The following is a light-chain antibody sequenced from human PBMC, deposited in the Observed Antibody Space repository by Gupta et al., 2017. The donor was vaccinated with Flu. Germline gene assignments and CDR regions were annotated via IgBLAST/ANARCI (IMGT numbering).Light chain of an antibody. CDR2: WAS. CDR3: QQYYSTPWT. CDR1: QSVLYISNHTSY. J-gene: IGKJ1*01. Sequence: DTVRTHSLDSLAVSLGERETINCTASQSVLYISNHTSYLAWYQQKTGQPPGLPIYWASTRESRVPDRFPCSGSGTDFTLTITSLQADDVAVYFCQQYYSTPWTFGQGTSVEIK. V-gene: IGKV4-1*01.